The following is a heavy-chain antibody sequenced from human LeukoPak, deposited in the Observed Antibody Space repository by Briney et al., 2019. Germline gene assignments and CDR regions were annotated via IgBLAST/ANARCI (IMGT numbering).Heavy chain of an antibody. CDR2: IYHSGST. CDR3: ARSLSAFLGY. V-gene: IGHV4-30-2*01. J-gene: IGHJ4*02. D-gene: IGHD3-16*01. Sequence: PSQTLSLTCTVSGGSISSGGYYWSWIRQPPGKGLEWIGYIYHSGSTYYNPSLKSRVTISVDRSKNQFSLKLSSVTAADTAVYYCARSLSAFLGYWGQGTLVTVSS. CDR1: GGSISSGGYY.